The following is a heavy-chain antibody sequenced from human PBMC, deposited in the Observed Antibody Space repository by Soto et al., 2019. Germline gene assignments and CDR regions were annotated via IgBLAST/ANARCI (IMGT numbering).Heavy chain of an antibody. D-gene: IGHD2-15*01. CDR2: IYYSGNT. Sequence: QMYLQESGPGLVKPSQTLTLTCTVSGASISSGGYYWSWVRQHPGKGLEWLAYIYYSGNTYYNPSLKTRVTISLDTSKNQFSLRLDSVTAADTAVYFCSRGRLQTEVLDYWGQGTLVTVSS. CDR3: SRGRLQTEVLDY. J-gene: IGHJ4*02. CDR1: GASISSGGYY. V-gene: IGHV4-31*03.